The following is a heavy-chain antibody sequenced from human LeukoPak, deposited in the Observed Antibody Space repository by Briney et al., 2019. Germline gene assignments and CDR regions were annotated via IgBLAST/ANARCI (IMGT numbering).Heavy chain of an antibody. V-gene: IGHV3-53*01. J-gene: IGHJ3*02. CDR3: ARALNGFDI. CDR1: GLIVSSNY. CDR2: IYSGGSI. Sequence: GGSLRLSCAASGLIVSSNYMTWVRQAPGKGLEWVSVIYSGGSIYYADSVKGRFTISRDNSRNTLYLQMNSLRAEDTAVYYCARALNGFDIWGPGTLVTVSS.